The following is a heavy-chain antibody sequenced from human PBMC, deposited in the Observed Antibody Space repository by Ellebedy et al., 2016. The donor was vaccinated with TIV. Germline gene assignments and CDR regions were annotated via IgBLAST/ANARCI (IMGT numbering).Heavy chain of an antibody. Sequence: SETLSLTCTVSGGSISSSSYYWGWIRQPPGKGLEWIGNIYYSGSTYYNPSLKSRVTISVDTSKNQFSLKLSSVTAADTAVYYCARGGKYRSSWPLEYWGQGTLVTVSS. CDR3: ARGGKYRSSWPLEY. V-gene: IGHV4-39*01. J-gene: IGHJ4*02. CDR1: GGSISSSSYY. CDR2: IYYSGST. D-gene: IGHD6-13*01.